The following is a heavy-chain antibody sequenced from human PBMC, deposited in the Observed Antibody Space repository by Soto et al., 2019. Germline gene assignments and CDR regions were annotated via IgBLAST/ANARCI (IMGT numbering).Heavy chain of an antibody. CDR2: IWYDGSNA. V-gene: IGHV3-33*01. J-gene: IGHJ4*02. Sequence: QVQLVESGGGVVQPGRSLRLSCVASGFTFSSYGMHWVRQAPGKGLEWVAVIWYDGSNAYYADSLKGRFTISRDNSKNTLYLQISSLRADDTAVYYCATDFYGSGSIPPFDYWGQGTLVTVSS. CDR3: ATDFYGSGSIPPFDY. D-gene: IGHD3-10*01. CDR1: GFTFSSYG.